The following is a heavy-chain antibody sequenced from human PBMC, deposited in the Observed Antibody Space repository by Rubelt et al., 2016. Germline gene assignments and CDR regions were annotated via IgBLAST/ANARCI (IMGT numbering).Heavy chain of an antibody. V-gene: IGHV1-18*01. Sequence: QVQLVQSGAEVKKPGASVKVSCKASGYTFTSYGISWVRQAPGQGLEWMGWISAYNGNTNYAQKLQGRVTMTTDTSTSTAYMELRSLRSDDTAVYYCARDPLYDYVGGSYRPYEVHDAFDIWGQGTMVTVSS. CDR3: ARDPLYDYVGGSYRPYEVHDAFDI. CDR2: ISAYNGNT. CDR1: GYTFTSYG. D-gene: IGHD3-16*02. J-gene: IGHJ3*02.